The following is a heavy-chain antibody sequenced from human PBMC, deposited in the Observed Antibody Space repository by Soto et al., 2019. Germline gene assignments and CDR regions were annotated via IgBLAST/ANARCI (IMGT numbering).Heavy chain of an antibody. CDR1: GFTFSSYW. CDR2: MKQDGSEK. D-gene: IGHD3-22*01. CDR3: ARVTDYYESSGYFDY. J-gene: IGHJ4*02. Sequence: EVQLVESGGGLVQPGGSLRLSCAASGFTFSSYWMSWVRQAPGKGLEWVAKMKQDGSEKYYVDSVKGRFTISRDNAKNSLNLQMNSLRAEDTAVYYCARVTDYYESSGYFDYWGQGTLVTVSS. V-gene: IGHV3-7*01.